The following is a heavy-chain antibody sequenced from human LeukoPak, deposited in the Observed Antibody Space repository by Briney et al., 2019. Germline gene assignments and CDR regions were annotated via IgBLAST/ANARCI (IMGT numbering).Heavy chain of an antibody. CDR1: GFNFITYT. Sequence: GGSLRLSCAASGFNFITYTMNWVRQAPGKGLEWVSFIYSGTTHYSDSVKGRFTISRDNSKNTLYLQMNGLRAEDTAVYYCARRAGAYSHPYDYWGQGTLVTVSS. V-gene: IGHV3-53*01. J-gene: IGHJ4*02. D-gene: IGHD4/OR15-4a*01. CDR2: IYSGTT. CDR3: ARRAGAYSHPYDY.